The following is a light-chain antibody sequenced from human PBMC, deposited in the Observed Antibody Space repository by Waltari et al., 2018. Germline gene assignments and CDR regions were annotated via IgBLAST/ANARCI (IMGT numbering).Light chain of an antibody. CDR1: QSITTTY. V-gene: IGKV3-20*01. CDR3: QQYGTSSMYT. Sequence: EIVLTQSPGPLSLSPGERATLSCRASQSITTTYLAWYQQRPGQAPRLLIYGVSIRATGIPDRFSSSGSGTDFTLTISRLEPEDFAMYYCQQYGTSSMYTFGQGTKLEIK. CDR2: GVS. J-gene: IGKJ2*01.